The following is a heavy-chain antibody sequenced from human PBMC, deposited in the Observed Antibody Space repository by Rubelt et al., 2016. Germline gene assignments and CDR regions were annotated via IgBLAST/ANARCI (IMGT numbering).Heavy chain of an antibody. D-gene: IGHD1-26*01. V-gene: IGHV3-13*01. CDR3: ARAQGGSHFPFDY. Sequence: EVQLVESGGGLVQPGGSLRLSCAASGFTFNDYDMHWVRQATGKGLEWVSGTGTAGDTYYPGSLKGRFTVFREKAKKTLYVQMKSLTVEDTAVYYCARAQGGSHFPFDYWGQGTLVTVSS. J-gene: IGHJ4*02. CDR2: TGTAGDT. CDR1: GFTFNDYD.